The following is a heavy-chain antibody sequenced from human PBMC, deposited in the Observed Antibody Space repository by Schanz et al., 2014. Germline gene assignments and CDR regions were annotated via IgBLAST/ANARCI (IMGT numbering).Heavy chain of an antibody. CDR1: GFTFNSYA. D-gene: IGHD2-15*01. J-gene: IGHJ4*02. Sequence: EVQLLESGGGLVQPGGSLRLSCAASGFTFNSYAMTWVRQAPGKGLEWVSSISHSGGSKYYADSVKGRFTISRDNSENTLYLQMYTLRAEDTAVYYCARDRGYCSGGSCLTFDYWGQGTLVTVSS. CDR3: ARDRGYCSGGSCLTFDY. V-gene: IGHV3-23*01. CDR2: ISHSGGSK.